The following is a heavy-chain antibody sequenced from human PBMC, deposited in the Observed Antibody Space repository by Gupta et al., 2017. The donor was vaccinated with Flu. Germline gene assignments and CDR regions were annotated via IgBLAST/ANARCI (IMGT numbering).Heavy chain of an antibody. CDR3: ARGGCAVTTNYLDY. V-gene: IGHV4-34*01. CDR2: INHSGSP. Sequence: QVQLQQWGAGLLKPSETLSLTCAVYGGSFSGYYWSWIRQPPGKGLEWIGEINHSGSPNYNPSLKSRVTISVDTSKNQFSLKLSSVTAADTAVYYCARGGCAVTTNYLDYWCQGTLVTVSS. J-gene: IGHJ4*02. CDR1: GGSFSGYY. D-gene: IGHD4-17*01.